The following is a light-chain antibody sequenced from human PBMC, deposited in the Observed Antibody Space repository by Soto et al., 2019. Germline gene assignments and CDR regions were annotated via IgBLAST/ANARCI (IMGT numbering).Light chain of an antibody. J-gene: IGKJ5*01. CDR1: QSVSSTY. CDR2: GAS. CDR3: QQYGSSPS. V-gene: IGKV3-20*01. Sequence: IVLTQSPGTLSLSPGERATLSCRPSQSVSSTYLAWYRQKPGQAPRLLIYGASSRATGIPDRFSGSGSGTDFTLTLSRLEPEDFAVYYCQQYGSSPSFGQGTRLEIK.